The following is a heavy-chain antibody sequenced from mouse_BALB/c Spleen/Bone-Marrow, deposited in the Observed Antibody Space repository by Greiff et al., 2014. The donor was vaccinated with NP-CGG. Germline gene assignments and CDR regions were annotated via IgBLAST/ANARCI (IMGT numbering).Heavy chain of an antibody. V-gene: IGHV1-9*01. Sequence: QVQLQQSGAELMKPGASVKISCKATGYIFSSYWIEWVKRRPGHGLEWIGEILPGISTNYNEKFKGKATFTADTSSNTAYMQLSSLTSEDSAVYYCARGISYHFDYWGQGTTLTVSS. J-gene: IGHJ2*01. CDR2: ILPGIST. D-gene: IGHD5-1*01. CDR3: ARGISYHFDY. CDR1: GYIFSSYW.